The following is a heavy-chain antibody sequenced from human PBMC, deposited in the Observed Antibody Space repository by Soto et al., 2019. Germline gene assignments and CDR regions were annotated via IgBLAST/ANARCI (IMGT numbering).Heavy chain of an antibody. V-gene: IGHV1-2*02. CDR1: GYTFTGYY. J-gene: IGHJ6*02. CDR2: INPNSGGT. D-gene: IGHD2-2*01. Sequence: ASVKVSCKASGYTFTGYYMHWVRQAPGQGLEWMGWINPNSGGTNYAQKFQGRVTMTRDTSISTAYMELSRLRSDDTAVYYCARDIVVVPAAIPIRYYYGMDVWGQGTTVTVSS. CDR3: ARDIVVVPAAIPIRYYYGMDV.